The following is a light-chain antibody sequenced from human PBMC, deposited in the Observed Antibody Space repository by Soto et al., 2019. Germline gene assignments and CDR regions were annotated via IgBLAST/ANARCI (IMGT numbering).Light chain of an antibody. Sequence: QSALTQPRSVSGSPGQSVTISCTGTNSDVGGYNYVSWYQQHPGKAPKLMIYDVSKRPSGVPDRFSGSKSGNTASPTISGLQAEDEADYYCCSYAGSSWVFGTGTKVTVL. CDR2: DVS. J-gene: IGLJ1*01. V-gene: IGLV2-11*01. CDR1: NSDVGGYNY. CDR3: CSYAGSSWV.